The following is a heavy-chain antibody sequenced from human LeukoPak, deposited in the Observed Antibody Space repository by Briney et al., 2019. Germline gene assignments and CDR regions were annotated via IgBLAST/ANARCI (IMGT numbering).Heavy chain of an antibody. D-gene: IGHD7-27*01. Sequence: PSETLSRTCAVSGYSISSGYYWGWIRPPPGKGLEWIGSIYHSGSTYYNPSLKSRVTISVDTSKNQFSLKLSSVTAADTAVYYCARLNWGNLDYWGQGTLVTVSS. V-gene: IGHV4-38-2*01. J-gene: IGHJ4*02. CDR3: ARLNWGNLDY. CDR1: GYSISSGYY. CDR2: IYHSGST.